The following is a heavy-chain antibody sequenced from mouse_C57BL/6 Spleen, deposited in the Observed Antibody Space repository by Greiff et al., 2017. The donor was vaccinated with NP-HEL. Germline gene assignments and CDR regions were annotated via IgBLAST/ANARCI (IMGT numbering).Heavy chain of an antibody. CDR2: IYPGDGDT. Sequence: QVQLQQSGPELVKPGASVKISCKASGYAFSSSWMNWVKQRPGKGLEWIGRIYPGDGDTNYNGKFKGKATLTADKSSSTAYMQLSSLTSEDSAVYFCARGLGPNYYFDYWGQGTTLTVSS. D-gene: IGHD4-1*01. CDR1: GYAFSSSW. V-gene: IGHV1-82*01. CDR3: ARGLGPNYYFDY. J-gene: IGHJ2*01.